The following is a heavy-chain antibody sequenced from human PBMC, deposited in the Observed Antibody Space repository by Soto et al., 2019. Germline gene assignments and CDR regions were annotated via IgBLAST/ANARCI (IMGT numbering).Heavy chain of an antibody. CDR3: ARVVDYYDPYYYYGMDV. CDR2: ISSSSSYI. V-gene: IGHV3-21*01. D-gene: IGHD3-22*01. Sequence: EVQLVESGGGLVKPGGSLRLSCAASGFTFSTYNMNWVRQAPGKGLEWVSSISSSSSYIYYADSVKGRFTISRDNAKNSLYLQMNSLRAEDTAVYYCARVVDYYDPYYYYGMDVWGQGTTVTVPS. J-gene: IGHJ6*02. CDR1: GFTFSTYN.